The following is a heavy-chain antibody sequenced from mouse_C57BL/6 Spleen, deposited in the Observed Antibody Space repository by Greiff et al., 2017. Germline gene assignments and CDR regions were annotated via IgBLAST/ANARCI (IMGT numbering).Heavy chain of an antibody. CDR2: INPNNGGT. J-gene: IGHJ3*01. Sequence: EVQLQQSGPELVKPGASVKIPCKASGSTFTDYNMDWVKQSHGKSLEWIGDINPNNGGTIYNQKFKGKATLTVDKSSSTAYMELRSLTSEDTAVYYCARRDDYDEGFAYWGQGTLVTVSA. V-gene: IGHV1-18*01. D-gene: IGHD2-4*01. CDR3: ARRDDYDEGFAY. CDR1: GSTFTDYN.